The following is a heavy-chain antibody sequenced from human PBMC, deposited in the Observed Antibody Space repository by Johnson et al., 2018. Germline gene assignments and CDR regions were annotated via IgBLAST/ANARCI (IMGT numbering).Heavy chain of an antibody. J-gene: IGHJ4*02. CDR3: TRLGDDFDY. Sequence: VRLQEAGGGLVQPGGSLKLCCAASGFTFSGSAMHWVRQASGKGLEWVGRIITKADSYATATAYAASVKGRFTISRDDSKNTAYLQMHSLKTEDTAVYYCTRLGDDFDYWGQGTLVTVSS. V-gene: IGHV3-73*02. CDR1: GFTFSGSA. CDR2: IITKADSYATAT. D-gene: IGHD1-26*01.